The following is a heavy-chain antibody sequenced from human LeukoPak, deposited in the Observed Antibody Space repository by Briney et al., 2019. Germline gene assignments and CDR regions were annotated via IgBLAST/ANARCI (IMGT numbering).Heavy chain of an antibody. CDR1: GFTFDDYG. CDR2: INWNGGST. D-gene: IGHD1-14*01. CDR3: AREDGTSHWDWFDP. J-gene: IGHJ5*02. Sequence: PGGSLRLSCAASGFTFDDYGVSWVRHAPGKGLEWVSGINWNGGSTGYADSVKGRFTISRDNAKNSLYLQMNSLRAEDTALYYCAREDGTSHWDWFDPWGQGTLVTVSS. V-gene: IGHV3-20*04.